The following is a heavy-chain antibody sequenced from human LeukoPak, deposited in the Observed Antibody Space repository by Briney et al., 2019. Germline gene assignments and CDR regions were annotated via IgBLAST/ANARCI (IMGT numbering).Heavy chain of an antibody. D-gene: IGHD3-22*01. CDR2: INHSGGA. CDR3: ARVQDFETRGYYLGY. Sequence: PSETLSLTCGVSGGSFSDYYYTWIRQPPGKGLEWIGEINHSGGANYNPSLKSRVTISVETSKNQFSLKLSSVTAADTAVYYCARVQDFETRGYYLGYWGHGTLVTVSS. J-gene: IGHJ4*01. CDR1: GGSFSDYY. V-gene: IGHV4-34*01.